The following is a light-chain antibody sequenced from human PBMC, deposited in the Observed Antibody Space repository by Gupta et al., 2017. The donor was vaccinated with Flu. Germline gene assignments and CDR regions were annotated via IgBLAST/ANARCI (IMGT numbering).Light chain of an antibody. V-gene: IGLV3-19*01. CDR2: GKN. CDR3: TSRDSSGYLWV. CDR1: SLRSYY. J-gene: IGLJ3*02. Sequence: SSELTQDPAVSVALGQTVRITCQGDSLRSYYATWYQQRPGQAPVLVIYGKNNRPSGIPDRFSASTSGNTASLTITGAQAEDEADYYCTSRDSSGYLWVFGGGTKLTVL.